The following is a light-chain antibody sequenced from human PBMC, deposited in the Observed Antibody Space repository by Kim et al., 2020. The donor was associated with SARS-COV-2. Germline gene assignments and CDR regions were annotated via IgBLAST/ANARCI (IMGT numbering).Light chain of an antibody. V-gene: IGLV1-44*01. J-gene: IGLJ3*02. CDR3: ATWDDNLSGWV. CDR1: SSNIASFT. CDR2: NNT. Sequence: GQKFTTSFSSSSSNIASFTVNWYQQFPGPAPKVLIYNNTPRPSGVPDRFSGSKSGTSASLAISGLRSEDDADYFCATWDDNLSGWVFGGGTRLTVL.